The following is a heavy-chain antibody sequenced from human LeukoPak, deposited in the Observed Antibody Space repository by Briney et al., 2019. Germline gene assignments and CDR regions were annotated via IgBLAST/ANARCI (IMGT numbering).Heavy chain of an antibody. D-gene: IGHD6-19*01. CDR2: IIPIFGTA. Sequence: SVKVSCKASGGTFSSYAISWVRQAPGQGLEWMGGIIPIFGTANYAQKFQGRVTITTDESTSTAYMELSSLRSEDTAVYYCARSIAVAGYYFDYWGQGTLVTVSS. CDR1: GGTFSSYA. V-gene: IGHV1-69*05. CDR3: ARSIAVAGYYFDY. J-gene: IGHJ4*02.